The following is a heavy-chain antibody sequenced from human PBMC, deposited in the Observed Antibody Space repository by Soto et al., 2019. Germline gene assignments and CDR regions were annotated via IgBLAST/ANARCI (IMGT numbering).Heavy chain of an antibody. CDR3: ARNGKGGWYYFDY. Sequence: QVQLVESGGGLVKPGGSLRLSCAASGFTFSDYYMYWIRQAPGKGLEWVSYISSSGDSIKYADSVKGRFTIPRDHXKHSLYLQLISLTADDPAVYYCARNGKGGWYYFDYWGQGTLLTVSS. D-gene: IGHD2-15*01. V-gene: IGHV3-11*01. CDR1: GFTFSDYY. CDR2: ISSSGDSI. J-gene: IGHJ4*02.